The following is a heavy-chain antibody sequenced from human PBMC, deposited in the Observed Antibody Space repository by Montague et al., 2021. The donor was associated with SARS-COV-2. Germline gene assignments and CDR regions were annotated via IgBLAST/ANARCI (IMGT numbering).Heavy chain of an antibody. Sequence: SETLSLTCAVYSGSFSDYYRTWIRQSPGQALEWFGEINHTGSATYNPSLKGRVTLSRDTSKNQFSLKLQSVTPADTAVYYCSRGQVTISGVLIFIPAAGHLDGWGPGPSVTVSS. CDR2: INHTGSA. J-gene: IGHJ3*01. CDR3: SRGQVTISGVLIFIPAAGHLDG. CDR1: SGSFSDYY. V-gene: IGHV4-34*01. D-gene: IGHD3-3*01.